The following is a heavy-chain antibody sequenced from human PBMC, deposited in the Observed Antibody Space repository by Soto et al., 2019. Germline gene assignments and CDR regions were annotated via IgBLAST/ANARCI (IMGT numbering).Heavy chain of an antibody. CDR1: GFTFSSYA. Sequence: GGSLRLSCAASGFTFSSYAMSWVRQAPGKGLEWVSAISGSGGSTYYADSVKGRFTISRDNSKNTLYLQMNSLRAEDTAVYYCAKDFMRNVPDYDILTATYYYGMDVWGQGTTVTVSS. CDR3: AKDFMRNVPDYDILTATYYYGMDV. CDR2: ISGSGGST. D-gene: IGHD3-9*01. J-gene: IGHJ6*02. V-gene: IGHV3-23*01.